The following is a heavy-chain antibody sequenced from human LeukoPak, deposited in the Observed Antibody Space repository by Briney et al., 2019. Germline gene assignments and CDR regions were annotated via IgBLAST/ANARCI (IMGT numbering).Heavy chain of an antibody. CDR3: ARATYDILTGYIRHDAFDI. Sequence: ASVKVSCKASGYTFTSYYMHWVRQAPRQGLEWMGIINPSGGSTSYAQKFQGRVTMTRDTSTSTVYMELSSLRSEDTAVYYCARATYDILTGYIRHDAFDIWGQGTMVTVSS. CDR2: INPSGGST. D-gene: IGHD3-9*01. V-gene: IGHV1-46*01. CDR1: GYTFTSYY. J-gene: IGHJ3*02.